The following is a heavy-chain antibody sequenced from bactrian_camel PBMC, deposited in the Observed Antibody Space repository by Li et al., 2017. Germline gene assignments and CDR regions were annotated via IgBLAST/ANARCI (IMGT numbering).Heavy chain of an antibody. CDR1: GYC. V-gene: IGHV3S1*01. CDR3: AANLFLGRWVSCFLRSDFDY. J-gene: IGHJ4*01. D-gene: IGHD2*01. CDR2: IYDIGDTL. Sequence: HVQLVESGGGSVQAGGSLTLSCTVSGYCMGWFRQAPGKEREGVAAIYDIGDTLYYADSVKGRFTISRNNAKNMLYLQMNNLKPEDTAMYYCAANLFLGRWVSCFLRSDFDYWGQGTQVTVS.